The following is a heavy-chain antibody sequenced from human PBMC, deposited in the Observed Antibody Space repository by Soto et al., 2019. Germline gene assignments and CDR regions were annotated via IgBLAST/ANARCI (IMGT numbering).Heavy chain of an antibody. D-gene: IGHD2-2*01. CDR3: ARDIGRSTDPDDYYYGMDV. Sequence: QVQLVQSGAEVKKPGSSVKVSCKASGGTFSSYAISWVRQAPGQGLEWMGGIIPIFGTANYAQKFQGRVTITADESTSTAYMELSSLRSEDTAVYYCARDIGRSTDPDDYYYGMDVWGQGTTVTVSS. CDR2: IIPIFGTA. V-gene: IGHV1-69*01. J-gene: IGHJ6*02. CDR1: GGTFSSYA.